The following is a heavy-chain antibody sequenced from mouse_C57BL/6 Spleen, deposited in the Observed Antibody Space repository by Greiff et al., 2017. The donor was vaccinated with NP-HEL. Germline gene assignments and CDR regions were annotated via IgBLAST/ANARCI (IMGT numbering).Heavy chain of an antibody. CDR2: IWTGGGT. J-gene: IGHJ4*01. Sequence: VQLQQSGPGLVAPSQSLSITCTVPGFSLTSYAISWVRQPPGKGLEWLGVIWTGGGTNYNSALKSRLSISKDNSKSQVCLKMNSLQTDDTARYYCARNFVYDYDGYAMDYWGQGTSVTVSS. V-gene: IGHV2-9-1*01. D-gene: IGHD2-4*01. CDR3: ARNFVYDYDGYAMDY. CDR1: GFSLTSYA.